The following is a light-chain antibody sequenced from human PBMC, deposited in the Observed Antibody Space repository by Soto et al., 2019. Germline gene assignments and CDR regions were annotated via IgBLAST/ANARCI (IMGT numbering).Light chain of an antibody. Sequence: QSVLTQPPSVTGAPGQRVTISCTGNNSNIGAGSGVNWYQQFPDKAPKLLIDANTHRPSGVPDRFSGSTSATSASLAITGLQTQDEADYYCQSFDSRLTGLIFGGGTQLTVL. CDR1: NSNIGAGSG. CDR2: ANT. J-gene: IGLJ2*01. CDR3: QSFDSRLTGLI. V-gene: IGLV1-40*01.